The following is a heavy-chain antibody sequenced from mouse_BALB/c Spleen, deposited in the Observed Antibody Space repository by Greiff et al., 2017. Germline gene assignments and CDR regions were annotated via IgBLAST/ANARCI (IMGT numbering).Heavy chain of an antibody. D-gene: IGHD1-1*01. V-gene: IGHV3-8*02. CDR1: GDSITSGY. Sequence: DVKLQESGPSLVKPSQTLSLTCSVTGDSITSGYWNWIRKFPGNKLEYMGYISYSGSTYYNPSLKSRISITRDTSKNQYYLQLNSVTTEDTATYYCARYVLRSYYYAMDYWGQGTSVTVSS. J-gene: IGHJ4*01. CDR3: ARYVLRSYYYAMDY. CDR2: ISYSGST.